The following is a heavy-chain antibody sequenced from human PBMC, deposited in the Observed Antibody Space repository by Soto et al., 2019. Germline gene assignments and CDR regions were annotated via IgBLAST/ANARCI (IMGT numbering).Heavy chain of an antibody. CDR3: ARQVCSSTSCYNPYYYYGMDV. D-gene: IGHD2-2*02. J-gene: IGHJ6*02. Sequence: VESLKISCNGSGYSFTSDWIGWVRQMPGKGLEWMGIIYPGDSDTRYSPSFQGQVTISADKSISTAYLQWSSLKASDTAMYYCARQVCSSTSCYNPYYYYGMDVWGQGTTVTVSS. CDR2: IYPGDSDT. V-gene: IGHV5-51*01. CDR1: GYSFTSDW.